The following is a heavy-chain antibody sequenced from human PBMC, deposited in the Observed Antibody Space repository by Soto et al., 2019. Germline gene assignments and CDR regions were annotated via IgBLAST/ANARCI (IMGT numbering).Heavy chain of an antibody. Sequence: QVQLQQWGAGLLKPSETLSLTCAVYGGSFSGYQWTWIRQTPGKGLEWIGEINDSGNINYNPSLKSRVTIFLDTPKKQISLKLSSVTAADPAVYFCARGLILSFGELSRRGGYYYYMDVWGKGTTVTVSS. CDR1: GGSFSGYQ. CDR2: INDSGNI. J-gene: IGHJ6*03. V-gene: IGHV4-34*01. D-gene: IGHD3-10*01. CDR3: ARGLILSFGELSRRGGYYYYMDV.